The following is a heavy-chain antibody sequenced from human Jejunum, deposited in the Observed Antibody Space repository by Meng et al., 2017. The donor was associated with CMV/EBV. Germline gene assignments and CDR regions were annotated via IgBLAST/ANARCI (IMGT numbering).Heavy chain of an antibody. CDR2: VKSNAWRYST. Sequence: TVCGTAIDWVRQSYGRGLVWVGRVKSNAWRYSTIYTAAMKGKLTISKGSSTNTTYLHMSTLKTEVTTVNYYAKHAHYCDCCLDYWGQGTMVTVSS. J-gene: IGHJ4*02. CDR1: TVCGTA. V-gene: IGHV3-73*01. CDR3: AKHAHYCDCCLDY. D-gene: IGHD2-21*01.